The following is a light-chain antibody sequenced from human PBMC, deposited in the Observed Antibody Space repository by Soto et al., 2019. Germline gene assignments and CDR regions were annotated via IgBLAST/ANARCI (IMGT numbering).Light chain of an antibody. Sequence: DIQMTQSPSTLSASVGDRVTITCRASQDIGTWLAWYQQKPEKAPKVLIYRASHLESGVPSRFSASGSGTEFSLTIISLQADDFATYYCQPYHIDAWKCGQGTKG. CDR2: RAS. CDR3: QPYHIDAWK. CDR1: QDIGTW. J-gene: IGKJ1*01. V-gene: IGKV1-5*03.